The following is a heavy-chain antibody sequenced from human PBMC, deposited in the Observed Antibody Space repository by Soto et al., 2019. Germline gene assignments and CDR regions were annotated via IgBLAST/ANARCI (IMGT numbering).Heavy chain of an antibody. V-gene: IGHV3-23*01. CDR1: GLTFSNFA. CDR2: IGGSSGTT. Sequence: PGGSLRLSCEGSGLTFSNFAMSWVRQAPGKGLEWASAIGGSSGTTFYADSVKGRFTISKDYAKNMLYLQMNSLRAEDTAVYYCAKFKGFNWNYVFAYWGQGVPVTVSS. D-gene: IGHD1-7*01. J-gene: IGHJ4*02. CDR3: AKFKGFNWNYVFAY.